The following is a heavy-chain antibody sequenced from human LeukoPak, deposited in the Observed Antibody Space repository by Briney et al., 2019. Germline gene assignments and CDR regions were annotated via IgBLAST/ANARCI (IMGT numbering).Heavy chain of an antibody. D-gene: IGHD3-22*01. Sequence: ASVEVSCKASGYTFTGYYMHWVRQAPGQGLEWMGWINPNSGGTNYAQKFQGRVTMTRDTSISTAYMELSRLRSDDTAVYYCARDGRSGYYSHFDYWGQGTLVTVSS. J-gene: IGHJ4*02. CDR2: INPNSGGT. CDR1: GYTFTGYY. V-gene: IGHV1-2*02. CDR3: ARDGRSGYYSHFDY.